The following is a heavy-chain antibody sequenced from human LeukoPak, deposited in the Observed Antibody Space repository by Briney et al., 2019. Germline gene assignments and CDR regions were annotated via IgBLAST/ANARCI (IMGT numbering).Heavy chain of an antibody. CDR2: ISVTSSFI. V-gene: IGHV3-48*01. J-gene: IGHJ4*02. CDR1: GFSFTTHS. CDR3: AKGQNGSYEARVLGR. Sequence: GGSLRLSCAASGFSFTTHSMNWVRQAPGKGLEWVSFISVTSSFISYADSVKGRFTISRDNSKNTLYLQMNSLRAEDTAVYYCAKGQNGSYEARVLGRWGQGTLVTVSS. D-gene: IGHD1-26*01.